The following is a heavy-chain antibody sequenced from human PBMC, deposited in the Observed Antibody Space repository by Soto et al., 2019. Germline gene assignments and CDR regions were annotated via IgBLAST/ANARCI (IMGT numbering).Heavy chain of an antibody. CDR2: INPSGGST. V-gene: IGHV1-46*03. J-gene: IGHJ4*02. CDR1: GYTFTSYY. D-gene: IGHD1-1*01. CDR3: SRGYPPRDQLGNLPGDF. Sequence: QVQLVQSGAEVMQPGASVKVSCKASGYTFTSYYIQWVRQAPGQGLEWMGIINPSGGSTNYAQKFQGRVTMTRDTSTSTVYMELSSLRSEDTAIYYCSRGYPPRDQLGNLPGDFWGQGTLVSVSS.